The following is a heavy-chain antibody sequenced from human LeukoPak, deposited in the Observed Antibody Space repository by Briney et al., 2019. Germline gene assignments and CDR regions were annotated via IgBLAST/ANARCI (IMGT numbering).Heavy chain of an antibody. Sequence: SVEVSGKASGYTFTTYAMHWGRQAPGQRREWMGWINVCNGKTKESHKFQGRVTSTRDPATSTAYMELSSLRSEDTAVYYCARATNYCSSTSCYGATYFDYWGQGTLVTVSS. CDR1: GYTFTTYA. CDR3: ARATNYCSSTSCYGATYFDY. J-gene: IGHJ4*02. V-gene: IGHV1-3*01. D-gene: IGHD2-2*01. CDR2: INVCNGKT.